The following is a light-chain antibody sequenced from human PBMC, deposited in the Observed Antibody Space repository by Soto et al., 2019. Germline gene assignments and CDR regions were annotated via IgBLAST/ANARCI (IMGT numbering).Light chain of an antibody. Sequence: QSVLTQPASVSGSPGQSITISCTGTPSDIGRYNYVSWYQQFPGKVPKLLIYEVTSRPSEVSARFSGSKSGSTASLTISGLQAEDEADYHCSSYAGSKLVFGGGTKLTVL. CDR1: PSDIGRYNY. CDR3: SSYAGSKLV. CDR2: EVT. J-gene: IGLJ2*01. V-gene: IGLV2-14*01.